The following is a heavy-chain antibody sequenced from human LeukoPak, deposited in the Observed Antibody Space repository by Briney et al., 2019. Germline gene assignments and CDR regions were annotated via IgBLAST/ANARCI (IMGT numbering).Heavy chain of an antibody. CDR1: GGTFSSYA. D-gene: IGHD5-12*01. CDR3: ARSSPIVATILYYFDY. J-gene: IGHJ4*02. CDR2: IIPIFGTA. V-gene: IGHV1-69*05. Sequence: SVKVSCKASGGTFSSYAISWVRQAPGQGLEWMGRIIPIFGTANYAQKFQGRVTITTDESTSTAYMALSSLRSEDTAVYYCARSSPIVATILYYFDYWGQGTLVTVSS.